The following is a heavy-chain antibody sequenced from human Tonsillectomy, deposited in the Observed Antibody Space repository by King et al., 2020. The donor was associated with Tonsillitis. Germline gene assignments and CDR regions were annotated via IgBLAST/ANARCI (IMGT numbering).Heavy chain of an antibody. CDR2: ISSGSNYI. CDR1: GFTFSSYS. V-gene: IGHV3-21*01. J-gene: IGHJ4*02. Sequence: QLVESGGGLVKPGGSLRLSCAASGFTFSSYSMNWVRQAPGKGLEWISSISSGSNYIYYADSVRGRFTISRDNAKNSLYLQMNSLRAEDTAVYYCARAAFYYDTSGPDYWGQGTLVTVSS. D-gene: IGHD3-22*01. CDR3: ARAAFYYDTSGPDY.